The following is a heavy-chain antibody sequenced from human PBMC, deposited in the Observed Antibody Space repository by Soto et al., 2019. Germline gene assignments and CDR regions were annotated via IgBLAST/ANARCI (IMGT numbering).Heavy chain of an antibody. V-gene: IGHV3-48*02. Sequence: EVQLVESGGGLVQPGGSLRLSCAASGFTFSSYSMNWVRQAPGKGLEWVSYISSSSSTIYYADSVKGRFTISRDNAKNSLYLEVNSLRDEDTAVYYRARGEGRLTWFDPWGQGPLVTFSS. J-gene: IGHJ5*02. CDR2: ISSSSSTI. CDR3: ARGEGRLTWFDP. CDR1: GFTFSSYS. D-gene: IGHD2-15*01.